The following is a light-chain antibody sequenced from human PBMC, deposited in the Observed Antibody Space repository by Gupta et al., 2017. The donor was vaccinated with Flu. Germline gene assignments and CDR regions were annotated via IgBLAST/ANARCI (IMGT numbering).Light chain of an antibody. Sequence: DIVMTQSPDSLSVSLGERATINCKSSQSLLYSSNSKNYLAWYQQKPGQPPKLLIYWASTRESGVPDRFSGSGSGTDFTLTISSLQSEDVAVYHCQQDDSTTNTFVQGTKLDI. CDR1: QSLLYSSNSKNY. CDR3: QQDDSTTNT. J-gene: IGKJ2*01. CDR2: WAS. V-gene: IGKV4-1*01.